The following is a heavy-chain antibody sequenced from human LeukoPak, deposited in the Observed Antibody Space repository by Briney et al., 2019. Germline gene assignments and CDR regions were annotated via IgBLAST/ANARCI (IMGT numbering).Heavy chain of an antibody. CDR3: TYLWFGEFYFDY. V-gene: IGHV3-7*03. Sequence: PGGSLRLSCAASGFTFSSYSMNWVRQAPGKGLEWVAHINEDGTAKYYVDSVKGRLTISRDNSKNTLYLQMNSLKTEDTAVYYCTYLWFGEFYFDYWGQGTLVTVSS. J-gene: IGHJ4*02. CDR1: GFTFSSYS. D-gene: IGHD3-10*01. CDR2: INEDGTAK.